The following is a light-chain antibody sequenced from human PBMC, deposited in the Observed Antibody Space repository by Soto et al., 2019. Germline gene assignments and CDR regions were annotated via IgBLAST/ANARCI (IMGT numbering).Light chain of an antibody. CDR3: AAWDDSLNGPA. V-gene: IGLV1-44*01. Sequence: QAVVTQPPSASGTPGQRVTVSCSGTYSNIGINDVHWYRQLSGTAPQILIYDTSQRATGVPDRFSGSRSGTSASLVISGLQTEDEADYHCAAWDDSLNGPAFGGGTKLTV. CDR1: YSNIGIND. CDR2: DTS. J-gene: IGLJ2*01.